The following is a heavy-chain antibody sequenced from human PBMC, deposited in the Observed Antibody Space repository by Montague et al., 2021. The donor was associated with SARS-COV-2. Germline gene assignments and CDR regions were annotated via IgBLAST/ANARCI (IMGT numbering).Heavy chain of an antibody. CDR3: ARDSDYYDSSAGYYYGMDV. CDR2: IYYSGST. V-gene: IGHV4-59*01. Sequence: SETRSLTCTVSGGSISSYYWSWIRQPPGKGLEWIGYIYYSGSTNYNPSLKSRVTISVDTSKNQFSLKLGSVTAADTAVYYCARDSDYYDSSAGYYYGMDVWGQGTTVTVSS. D-gene: IGHD3-22*01. J-gene: IGHJ6*02. CDR1: GGSISSYY.